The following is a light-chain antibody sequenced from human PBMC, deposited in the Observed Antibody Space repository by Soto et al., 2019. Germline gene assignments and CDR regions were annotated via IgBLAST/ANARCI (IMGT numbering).Light chain of an antibody. J-gene: IGLJ1*01. CDR2: GNI. CDR1: SSNIGALFD. Sequence: QSVLTQPPSVSGAPGQTVTISCTGGSSNIGALFDVHWYQQLPGAAPKLLIYGNINRPSGVPDRFSCCKTGTSASLAITGIRAEDEDDYYCHSYYSSMGDSVFGTGTQLTVL. V-gene: IGLV1-40*01. CDR3: HSYYSSMGDSV.